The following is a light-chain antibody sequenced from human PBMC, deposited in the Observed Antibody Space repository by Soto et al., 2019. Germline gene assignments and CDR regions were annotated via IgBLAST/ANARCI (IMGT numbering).Light chain of an antibody. CDR3: QQRSNWPPAAVT. CDR2: DAS. CDR1: QSVSSY. Sequence: EIVLTQSPATLSLSPGERATLSCRASQSVSSYLAWYQQKPGQAPRLLIYDASNRATGIPARFSGSGSGTDFTLTISSLEPEDFAVYYCQQRSNWPPAAVTFGQGTRLE. J-gene: IGKJ5*01. V-gene: IGKV3-11*01.